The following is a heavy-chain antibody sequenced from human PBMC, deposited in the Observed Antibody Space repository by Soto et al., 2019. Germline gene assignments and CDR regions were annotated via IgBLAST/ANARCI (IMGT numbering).Heavy chain of an antibody. CDR1: GYSFSNYS. V-gene: IGHV1-46*01. Sequence: VQLVQSGAEVKKPGASVQVSCKTSGYSFSNYSMHWVRQVPGQGLEWMGKINRNGGSTSLAQKFKDAVTLTRDTSTNTVYMELSSLTSEDTDVYYCARDGVQLWPRYYFDYWGQGTLVTVSS. CDR2: INRNGGST. D-gene: IGHD1-1*01. J-gene: IGHJ4*02. CDR3: ARDGVQLWPRYYFDY.